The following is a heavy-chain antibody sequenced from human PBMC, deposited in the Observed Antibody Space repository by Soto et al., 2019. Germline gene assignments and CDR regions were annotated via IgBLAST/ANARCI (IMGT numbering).Heavy chain of an antibody. CDR3: AKLGGYHYDNRFAY. CDR2: TSHDGKNK. J-gene: IGHJ4*02. Sequence: QVQLVESGGGVVQPGRSLRLSCAASGFIFSDYAMNWVRQAPGKGLEWVAVTSHDGKNKYFADSVRGRFIISRDKSRDTLYLRIGTLRTGDTVIYYCAKLGGYHYDNRFAYWGRGTMVIVSP. CDR1: GFIFSDYA. D-gene: IGHD3-22*01. V-gene: IGHV3-30-3*02.